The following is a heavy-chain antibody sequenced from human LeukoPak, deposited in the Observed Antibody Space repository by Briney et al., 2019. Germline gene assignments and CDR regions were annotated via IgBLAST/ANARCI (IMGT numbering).Heavy chain of an antibody. CDR1: GGSFSGYY. CDR3: ARHRKRSGGFFGSGHDAFDI. V-gene: IGHV4-34*01. J-gene: IGHJ3*02. CDR2: INHSGST. D-gene: IGHD2-15*01. Sequence: SETLSLTCAVYGGSFSGYYWSWIRQPPGKGLEWIGEINHSGSTNYNPSLQSRVSMSVDTSKNQFSLNLSSVTAADTAAYFCARHRKRSGGFFGSGHDAFDIWGQGTMVTVSS.